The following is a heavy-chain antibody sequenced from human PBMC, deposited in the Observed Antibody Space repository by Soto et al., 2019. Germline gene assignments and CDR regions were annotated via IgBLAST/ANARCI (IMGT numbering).Heavy chain of an antibody. CDR1: GFTFSSYA. CDR2: ISGSGGST. Sequence: RLSCAASGFTFSSYAMSWVRQAPGKGLEWVSAISGSGGSTYYADSVKGRFTISRDNSKNTLYLQMNSLRAEDTAVYYCAKDHRHRYYFAYWGQGTLVTVSS. J-gene: IGHJ4*02. V-gene: IGHV3-23*01. CDR3: AKDHRHRYYFAY.